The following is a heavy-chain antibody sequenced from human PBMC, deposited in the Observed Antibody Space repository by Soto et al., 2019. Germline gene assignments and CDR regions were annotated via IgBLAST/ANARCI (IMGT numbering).Heavy chain of an antibody. V-gene: IGHV4-59*01. CDR1: GGSISSYY. CDR2: IYYSGST. D-gene: IGHD6-19*01. Sequence: SETLSLTCTVSGGSISSYYWSWIQQPPGKGLEWIGYIYYSGSTNYNPSLKSRVTISVDTSKNQFSLKLSSVTAADTAVYYCARGLGSSRWYYFDYWGQGTLVTVSS. J-gene: IGHJ4*02. CDR3: ARGLGSSRWYYFDY.